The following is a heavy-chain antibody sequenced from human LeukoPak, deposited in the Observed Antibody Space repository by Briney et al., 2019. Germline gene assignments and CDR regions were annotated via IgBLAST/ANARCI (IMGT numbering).Heavy chain of an antibody. J-gene: IGHJ4*02. Sequence: QPGGSLRLSCAASGFTFSSYGMHWVRHAPGKGLEWVATIKQDGGEKYYVDSVKGRFTISRDNTKNSLSLQMSSLRAEDTAVYYCARNRNTDFWSGYYTNYFDYWGQGTLVIVSS. V-gene: IGHV3-7*01. CDR3: ARNRNTDFWSGYYTNYFDY. D-gene: IGHD3-3*01. CDR1: GFTFSSYG. CDR2: IKQDGGEK.